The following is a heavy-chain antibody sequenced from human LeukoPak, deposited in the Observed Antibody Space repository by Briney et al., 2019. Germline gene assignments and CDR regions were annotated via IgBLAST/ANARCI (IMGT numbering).Heavy chain of an antibody. CDR2: FSESGGNT. CDR3: AKVWREYYYDSSGYYGGVFDY. D-gene: IGHD3-22*01. CDR1: GFTFSNYA. Sequence: QPGGSLRLSCAASGFTFSNYALSWVRQAPGKGLEWVSTFSESGGNTYYADSVKGRFTISRDNSKNTLYLQMNSLRAEDTAVYYCAKVWREYYYDSSGYYGGVFDYWGQGTLVTVSS. J-gene: IGHJ4*02. V-gene: IGHV3-23*01.